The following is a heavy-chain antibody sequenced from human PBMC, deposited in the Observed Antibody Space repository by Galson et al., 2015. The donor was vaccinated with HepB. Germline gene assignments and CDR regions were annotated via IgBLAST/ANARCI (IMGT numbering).Heavy chain of an antibody. J-gene: IGHJ4*02. CDR3: ARIYPPKEYSSSWSPCYFDY. CDR1: GYTFTSYG. CDR2: ISAYNGNT. Sequence: SVKVSCKASGYTFTSYGISWVRQAPGQGLEWMGWISAYNGNTNYAQKLQGRVTMTTDTSTSTAYMELRSLRSDDTAVYYCARIYPPKEYSSSWSPCYFDYWGQGTLVTVSS. V-gene: IGHV1-18*01. D-gene: IGHD6-13*01.